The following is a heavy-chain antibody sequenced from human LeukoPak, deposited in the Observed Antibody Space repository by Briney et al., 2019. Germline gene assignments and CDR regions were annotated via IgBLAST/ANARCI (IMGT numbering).Heavy chain of an antibody. J-gene: IGHJ4*02. V-gene: IGHV3-66*01. CDR1: GFTVSSNY. CDR3: ARAALGDYYDSSGPIDY. Sequence: GGSLRLSCAASGFTVSSNYMSWVRQAPGKGLEWVSVIYSGGSTYYADSVKGRFTISRDNAKNTLYLQMNSLRAEDTAVYYCARAALGDYYDSSGPIDYWGQGTLVTVSS. D-gene: IGHD3-22*01. CDR2: IYSGGST.